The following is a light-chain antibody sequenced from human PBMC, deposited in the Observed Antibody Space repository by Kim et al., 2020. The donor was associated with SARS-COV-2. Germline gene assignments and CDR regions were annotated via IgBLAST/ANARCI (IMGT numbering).Light chain of an antibody. CDR2: VNSDGSH. V-gene: IGLV4-69*01. CDR1: SGHSSYA. J-gene: IGLJ2*01. Sequence: AVKFTCPLSSGHSSYAIAWHQQQPEKGPRYLMKVNSDGSHSKGDGIPDRFSGSSSGPERYLTISRVQSEDEADYYCQTWGTGIVVFGGGTQLTVL. CDR3: QTWGTGIVV.